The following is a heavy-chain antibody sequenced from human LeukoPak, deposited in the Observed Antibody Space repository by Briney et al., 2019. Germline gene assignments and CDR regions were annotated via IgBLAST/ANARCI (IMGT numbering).Heavy chain of an antibody. CDR3: ARIAYYDFWSGPHAHFDY. V-gene: IGHV1-18*01. Sequence: GASVKVSCKASGYTFTRYGISWVRQAPGQGLEWMGCISAYNGNTNYAQKLQGRVTMTTDTSTSTAYMELRSLRSDDTAVYYCARIAYYDFWSGPHAHFDYWGQGILVSVSS. CDR2: ISAYNGNT. J-gene: IGHJ4*02. CDR1: GYTFTRYG. D-gene: IGHD3-3*01.